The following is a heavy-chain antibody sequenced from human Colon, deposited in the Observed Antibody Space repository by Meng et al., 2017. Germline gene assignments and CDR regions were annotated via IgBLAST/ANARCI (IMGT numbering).Heavy chain of an antibody. V-gene: IGHV4-31*01. CDR2: IYYSGST. CDR1: GGSISTGGYY. D-gene: IGHD1-26*01. Sequence: QVQLQESGPGPVTPSQTLSLTCTVSGGSISTGGYYWSWIRQLPGKGLEWIGYIYYSGSTYYNPSLRSLVSISVDTSKNQFSLRLTSVTAADTAVYYCARVRRSGDDFDYWGQGTLVTVSS. J-gene: IGHJ4*02. CDR3: ARVRRSGDDFDY.